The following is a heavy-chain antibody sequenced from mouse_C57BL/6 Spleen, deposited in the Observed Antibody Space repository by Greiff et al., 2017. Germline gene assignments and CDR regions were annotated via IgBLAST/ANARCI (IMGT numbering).Heavy chain of an antibody. CDR2: IYPGDGDT. V-gene: IGHV1-80*01. Sequence: LLESGASVKISCKASGYAFSSYWMNWVKQRPGKGLEWIGRIYPGDGDTIYNGKFKGKATLTADKFSSTAYMQLSSLTAEDSAVYFSARNYDSSYLYAMDYWGQGTSVTVSS. D-gene: IGHD1-1*01. J-gene: IGHJ4*01. CDR3: ARNYDSSYLYAMDY. CDR1: GYAFSSYW.